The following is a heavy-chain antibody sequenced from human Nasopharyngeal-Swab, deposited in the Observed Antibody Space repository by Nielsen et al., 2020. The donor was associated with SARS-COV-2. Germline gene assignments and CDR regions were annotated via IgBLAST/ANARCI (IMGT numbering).Heavy chain of an antibody. CDR3: ARHSGVGDTHYYYGMDV. V-gene: IGHV4-34*01. Sequence: SETLSLTCAVYGGSFCGYYWSWIRQPPGKGLEWIGEINHSGSTNYNPSLKSRVTISVDTSKNQFSLKLSSVTAADTAVYYCARHSGVGDTHYYYGMDVWGQGTTVTVSS. CDR1: GGSFCGYY. J-gene: IGHJ6*02. D-gene: IGHD6-19*01. CDR2: INHSGST.